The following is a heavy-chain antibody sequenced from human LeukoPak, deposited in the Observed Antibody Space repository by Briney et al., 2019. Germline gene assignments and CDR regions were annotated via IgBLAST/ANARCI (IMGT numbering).Heavy chain of an antibody. J-gene: IGHJ4*02. CDR2: IYYSGST. Sequence: PSQTLSLTCTVSGGSISSGGYYWSWIRQHPGKGLEWIGYIYYSGSTNYNPSLKSRVTISVDTSKNQFSLKLSSVTAADTAVYYCARGSGYDFWSGYYNAYFDYWGQGTLVTVSS. CDR1: GGSISSGGYY. V-gene: IGHV4-31*03. D-gene: IGHD3-3*01. CDR3: ARGSGYDFWSGYYNAYFDY.